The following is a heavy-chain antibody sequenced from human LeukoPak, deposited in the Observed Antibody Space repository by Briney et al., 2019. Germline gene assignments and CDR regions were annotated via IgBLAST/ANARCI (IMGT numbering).Heavy chain of an antibody. J-gene: IGHJ4*02. CDR2: IYYSGST. D-gene: IGHD3-3*01. CDR3: ARVTGKYDFWSGYQKYFDY. CDR1: GGSISSGSYY. Sequence: SETLSLTCTVSGGSISSGSYYWSWIRQPAGKGLEWIGRIYYSGSTYYNPSLKSRVTISVDTSKNQFSLKLSSVTAADTAVYYCARVTGKYDFWSGYQKYFDYWGQGTLVTVSS. V-gene: IGHV4-39*07.